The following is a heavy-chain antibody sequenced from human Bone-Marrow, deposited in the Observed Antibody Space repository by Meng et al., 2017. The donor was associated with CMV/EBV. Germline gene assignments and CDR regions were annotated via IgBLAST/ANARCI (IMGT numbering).Heavy chain of an antibody. J-gene: IGHJ4*02. V-gene: IGHV1-8*01. CDR1: GYTFTSYD. D-gene: IGHD3-3*01. Sequence: ASVKVSCKASGYTFTSYDINWVRQATGQGLEWMGWMNPNSGNTGYAQKFQGRVTMTRNTSISTAYMELSSLRSEDTAVYYCARGRGRPTIFGVGLEYYVDYWGQGTLVTVSS. CDR3: ARGRGRPTIFGVGLEYYVDY. CDR2: MNPNSGNT.